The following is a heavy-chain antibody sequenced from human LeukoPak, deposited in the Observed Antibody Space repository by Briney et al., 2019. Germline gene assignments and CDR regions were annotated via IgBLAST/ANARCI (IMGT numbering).Heavy chain of an antibody. CDR1: GFTFSSYA. CDR3: AKDQGLCSSTSCYMGPIDY. J-gene: IGHJ4*02. D-gene: IGHD2-2*02. CDR2: ISGSGGST. Sequence: PGGSLRLSCAASGFTFSSYAMSWVRQAPGKGLEWVSAISGSGGSTYCADSVKGRFTISRDNSKNTLYLQMNSLRAEDTAVYYCAKDQGLCSSTSCYMGPIDYWGQGTLVTVSS. V-gene: IGHV3-23*01.